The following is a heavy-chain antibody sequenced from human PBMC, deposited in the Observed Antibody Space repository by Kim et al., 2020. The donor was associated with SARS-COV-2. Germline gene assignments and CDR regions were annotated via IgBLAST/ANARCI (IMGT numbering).Heavy chain of an antibody. Sequence: DGREKYYVDCGKGRFTISRDNAKNALYLQMVGLRADDTAVYYCVRGRGFAHWGQGALVTVSS. CDR2: DGREK. D-gene: IGHD3-10*01. V-gene: IGHV3-7*03. J-gene: IGHJ4*02. CDR3: VRGRGFAH.